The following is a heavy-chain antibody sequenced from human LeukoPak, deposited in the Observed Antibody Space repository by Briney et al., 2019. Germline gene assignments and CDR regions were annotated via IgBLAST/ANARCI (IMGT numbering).Heavy chain of an antibody. Sequence: PGGSLRLSCAASGFTFSSYSMNWVRQAPGKGLEWVSSISSSSSYIYYADSVKGRFTISRDNAKNSLYLQMNSLRAEDTAVYYCARGLGIVATDDYWGQGTLVTVSS. V-gene: IGHV3-21*01. D-gene: IGHD5-12*01. CDR2: ISSSSSYI. CDR1: GFTFSSYS. J-gene: IGHJ4*02. CDR3: ARGLGIVATDDY.